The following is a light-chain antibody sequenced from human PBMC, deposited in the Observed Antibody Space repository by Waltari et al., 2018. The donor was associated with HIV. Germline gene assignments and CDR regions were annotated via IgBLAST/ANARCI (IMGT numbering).Light chain of an antibody. CDR2: QDN. J-gene: IGLJ2*01. CDR1: GLADEY. V-gene: IGLV3-1*01. CDR3: QSWDRSNVV. Sequence: SFGLTQRPSVSVSPGQTASITCSGGGLADEYACWYQQKPGQSPVLVIYQDNKRPSGIPEGFSRSNSGNTATLTVSGTQPREEADYYFQSWDRSNVVFGGGTKLTVL.